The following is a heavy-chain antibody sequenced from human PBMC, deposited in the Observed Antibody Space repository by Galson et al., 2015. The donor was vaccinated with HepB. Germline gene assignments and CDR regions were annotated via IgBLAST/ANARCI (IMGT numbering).Heavy chain of an antibody. Sequence: SLRLSCAASGFNFSTYGMHWVRQAPGKWLEWVAVVSYDGNKKSYADSVEGRFTISRDNSKNTLYVQMNSLRSEDTAVYYCARSRVPEYYDFWPDAFDIWGQGTMVTVSS. V-gene: IGHV3-30*03. CDR2: VSYDGNKK. D-gene: IGHD3-3*01. CDR3: ARSRVPEYYDFWPDAFDI. CDR1: GFNFSTYG. J-gene: IGHJ3*02.